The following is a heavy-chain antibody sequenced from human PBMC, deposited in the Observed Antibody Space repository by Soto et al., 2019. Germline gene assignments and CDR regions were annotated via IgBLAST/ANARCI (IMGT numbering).Heavy chain of an antibody. D-gene: IGHD3-16*01. Sequence: SVKVSCKPSGDTFTSYAISWVRQAPGQGLEWVGGIIPIFGTANYAQKFQGRVTITADESTSTAYMELSSLRSEDTAVYHCARGGETGAYDIWGQGTMVTVSS. J-gene: IGHJ3*02. V-gene: IGHV1-69*01. CDR3: ARGGETGAYDI. CDR1: GDTFTSYA. CDR2: IIPIFGTA.